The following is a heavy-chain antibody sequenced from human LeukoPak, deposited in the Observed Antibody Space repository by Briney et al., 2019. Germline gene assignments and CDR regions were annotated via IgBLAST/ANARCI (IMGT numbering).Heavy chain of an antibody. CDR1: GFTLRSYS. CDR2: ISSSSSYI. D-gene: IGHD6-19*01. V-gene: IGHV3-21*01. Sequence: GGSLRLSCAASGFTLRSYSMNWVRQAPGKGLEWVSSISSSSSYIYYADSVKGRFTISRDNAKNSLYLQMNSLRAEDTAVYYCASSTDSRGLDYWGQGTLVTVSS. CDR3: ASSTDSRGLDY. J-gene: IGHJ4*01.